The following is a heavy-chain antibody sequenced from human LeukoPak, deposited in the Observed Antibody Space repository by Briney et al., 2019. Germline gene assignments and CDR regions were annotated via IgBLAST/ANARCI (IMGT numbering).Heavy chain of an antibody. CDR3: ARGYSGYDREAY. D-gene: IGHD5-12*01. CDR2: IIPILGIA. J-gene: IGHJ4*02. V-gene: IGHV1-69*02. Sequence: GASVKASCKASGGTFSSYTISWVRQAPGQGLEWMGRIIPILGIANYAQKFQGRVTITADKSTSTAYMELSSLRSEDTAVYYCARGYSGYDREAYWGQGTLVTVSS. CDR1: GGTFSSYT.